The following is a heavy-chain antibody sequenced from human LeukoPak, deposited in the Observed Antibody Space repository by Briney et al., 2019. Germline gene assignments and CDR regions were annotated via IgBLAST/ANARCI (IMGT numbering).Heavy chain of an antibody. J-gene: IGHJ4*02. CDR1: GFSFSDAW. Sequence: GGSLRLSCAASGFSFSDAWMNWVRQAPGKGLEWVGHIRSKADGGTPDYIAPVKGRFTISRDDSKDTLYLQMNSLNTEDTAMYYCTTRSSARYCSGGACYSSADYWGQGTLVTVSS. V-gene: IGHV3-15*07. CDR2: IRSKADGGTP. CDR3: TTRSSARYCSGGACYSSADY. D-gene: IGHD2-15*01.